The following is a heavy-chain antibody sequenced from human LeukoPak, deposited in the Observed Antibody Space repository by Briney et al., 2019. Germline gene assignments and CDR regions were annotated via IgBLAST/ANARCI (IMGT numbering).Heavy chain of an antibody. Sequence: GGSLRLSCAASGFTFSSYAMSWVRQAPGKGLEWVSAISGSGGSTYYADSVKGRFTISRDNSKNTLYLQMNSLRAEDTAVYYCAKDAIPARIAAAIFDYWGQGTLVTVSS. CDR2: ISGSGGST. CDR1: GFTFSSYA. D-gene: IGHD6-13*01. J-gene: IGHJ4*02. V-gene: IGHV3-23*01. CDR3: AKDAIPARIAAAIFDY.